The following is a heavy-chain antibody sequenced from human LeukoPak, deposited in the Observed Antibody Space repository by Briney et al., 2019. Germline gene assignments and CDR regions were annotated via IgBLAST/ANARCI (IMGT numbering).Heavy chain of an antibody. J-gene: IGHJ4*02. CDR3: ARVKGVVTAILDY. CDR1: GASISSYY. D-gene: IGHD2-21*02. Sequence: SETLSLTCTVSGASISSYYWSWIRQPPGKGLEWIGYIYYSGRTNYNPSLKSRVTFSVDTSKNQFSLKLISVTAADTAVYYCARVKGVVTAILDYWGQGTLVTVSS. CDR2: IYYSGRT. V-gene: IGHV4-59*01.